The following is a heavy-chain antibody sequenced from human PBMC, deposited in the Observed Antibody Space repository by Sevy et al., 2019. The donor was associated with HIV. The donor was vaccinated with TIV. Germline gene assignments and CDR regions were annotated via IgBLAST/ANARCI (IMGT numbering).Heavy chain of an antibody. CDR1: GFTFSSYA. V-gene: IGHV3-30*04. J-gene: IGHJ1*01. D-gene: IGHD3-22*01. CDR3: ARGLHAIVVVIISPGPQYFQH. Sequence: GGSLRLSCAASGFTFSSYAMHWVRQAPGKGLEWVAVISYDGSNKYYADSVKGRFTISRDNSKNTLYLQMNSLRAEDTAVYYCARGLHAIVVVIISPGPQYFQHWGQGTLVTVSS. CDR2: ISYDGSNK.